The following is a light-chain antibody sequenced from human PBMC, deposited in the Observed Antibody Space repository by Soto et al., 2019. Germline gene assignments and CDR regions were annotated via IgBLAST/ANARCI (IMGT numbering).Light chain of an antibody. Sequence: DIQMTQSPSTLSASVGDRVTITCRASQSISSWLAWYQQKPGKAPKLLIYKASSLESGVPSRFSGSGSSTEFTITSSGLQPDDFAYYCCQRYNSYSTFGRGTKLEIK. CDR3: QRYNSYST. CDR2: KAS. CDR1: QSISSW. J-gene: IGKJ2*01. V-gene: IGKV1-5*03.